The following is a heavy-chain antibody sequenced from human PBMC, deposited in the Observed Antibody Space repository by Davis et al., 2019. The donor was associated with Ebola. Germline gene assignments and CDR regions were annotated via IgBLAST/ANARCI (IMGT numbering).Heavy chain of an antibody. V-gene: IGHV3-30*01. J-gene: IGHJ4*02. Sequence: GESLKISCAASGFTFSDYATHWVRQAHGTGLEWVAGISNDGTNKLYADAAKGRFTISRDNSKNTLFLQMNSLRPEDTALYYCARGASSSWYADYWGQGTLVTVSS. CDR1: GFTFSDYA. D-gene: IGHD6-13*01. CDR3: ARGASSSWYADY. CDR2: ISNDGTNK.